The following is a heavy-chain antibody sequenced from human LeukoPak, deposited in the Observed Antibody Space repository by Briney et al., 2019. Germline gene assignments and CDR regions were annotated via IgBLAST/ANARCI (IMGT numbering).Heavy chain of an antibody. CDR3: ARDYEKLRYFDWLSVHDAFDI. Sequence: ASMKVSCKASGYTFTSYAMNWVRQAPGQGLEWMGWINTTTGNPTYAQGFTGRFVFSLDTSVSTAYLQISSLKAEDTAVYYCARDYEKLRYFDWLSVHDAFDIWGQGTMVTVSS. CDR2: INTTTGNP. CDR1: GYTFTSYA. D-gene: IGHD3-9*01. J-gene: IGHJ3*02. V-gene: IGHV7-4-1*02.